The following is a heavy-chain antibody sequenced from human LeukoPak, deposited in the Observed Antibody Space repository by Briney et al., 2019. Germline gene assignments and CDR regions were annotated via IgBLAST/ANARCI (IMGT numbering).Heavy chain of an antibody. CDR3: ARTYCSGGSCHFDY. Sequence: PSETLSLTCTVSGGSISSYYWSWIRQPPGQGLKWIGYIYYSGNTDSNPSLKSRVTISVDTSKNQFSLKLSSVTAADTAVYYCARTYCSGGSCHFDYWGQGTLVTVSS. D-gene: IGHD2-15*01. CDR1: GGSISSYY. V-gene: IGHV4-59*08. J-gene: IGHJ4*02. CDR2: IYYSGNT.